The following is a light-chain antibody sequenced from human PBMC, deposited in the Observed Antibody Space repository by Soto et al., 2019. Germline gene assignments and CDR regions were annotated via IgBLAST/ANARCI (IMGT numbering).Light chain of an antibody. V-gene: IGLV2-14*01. J-gene: IGLJ1*01. CDR3: SSYTSSNTYV. CDR2: DVI. CDR1: SSDVGGYNY. Sequence: QSALTQPASVSGSPGQSIAVSCTGTSSDVGGYNYVSWYQQHPGRAPKLMIYDVINRPSGVSNRFSGSKSGNTASLTISGLQAEDDADYYCSSYTSSNTYVFGSGTKVTVL.